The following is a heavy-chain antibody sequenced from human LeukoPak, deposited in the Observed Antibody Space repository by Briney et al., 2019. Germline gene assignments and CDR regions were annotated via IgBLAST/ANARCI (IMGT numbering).Heavy chain of an antibody. J-gene: IGHJ6*03. V-gene: IGHV1-8*03. D-gene: IGHD6-19*01. CDR2: MNPNSGNT. CDR3: ARGSSPRDYYYMDV. CDR1: GYTFTSYD. Sequence: ASVKVSCKASGYTFTSYDINWVRQATGQGLEWMGWMNPNSGNTGYAQKFQGRDTITRNTSVSTAYMELSSLRSEDTAVYYCARGSSPRDYYYMDVWGKGTTVTVSS.